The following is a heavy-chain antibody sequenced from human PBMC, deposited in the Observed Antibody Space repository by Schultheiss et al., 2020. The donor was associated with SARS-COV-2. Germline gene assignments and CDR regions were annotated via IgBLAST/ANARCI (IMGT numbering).Heavy chain of an antibody. Sequence: ASVKVSCKASGYTFTSYGISWVQQAPGQGLEWMGWISAYNGNTNYAQKLQGRVTMTTDTSTSTAYMELRSLRSDDTAVYYCARGPHIVVVVAATGGPGAFDIWGQGTMVTVS. D-gene: IGHD2-15*01. CDR3: ARGPHIVVVVAATGGPGAFDI. J-gene: IGHJ3*02. CDR1: GYTFTSYG. CDR2: ISAYNGNT. V-gene: IGHV1-18*01.